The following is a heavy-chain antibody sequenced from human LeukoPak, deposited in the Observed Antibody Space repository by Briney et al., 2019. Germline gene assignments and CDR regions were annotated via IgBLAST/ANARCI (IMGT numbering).Heavy chain of an antibody. D-gene: IGHD4-17*01. V-gene: IGHV3-48*01. Sequence: GGSLRLSCAASGFTFSSYSMNWVRQAPGKGLEWVSYISSSGSTIYYADSVKGRFTISRDNAKNSLYLQMNSLRAEDTAVYYCARDYGDPNYDASDIWGQGTMVTVSS. CDR1: GFTFSSYS. CDR3: ARDYGDPNYDASDI. CDR2: ISSSGSTI. J-gene: IGHJ3*02.